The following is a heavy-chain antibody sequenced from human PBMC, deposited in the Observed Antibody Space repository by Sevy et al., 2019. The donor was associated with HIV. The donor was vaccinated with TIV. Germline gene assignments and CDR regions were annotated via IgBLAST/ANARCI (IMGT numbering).Heavy chain of an antibody. CDR2: VYSGGAT. V-gene: IGHV3-53*01. J-gene: IGHJ6*02. Sequence: GGSLRLSCAVSGFTLTNEFFSWVRQAPGKGLEWVAVVYSGGATYYADSVKGRFTISRDKSKSTLYLHMKSLRAEDTAMYYCAGVGYCRGGTCFSGFYYAMDVWGQGTTVTVSS. CDR3: AGVGYCRGGTCFSGFYYAMDV. D-gene: IGHD2-15*01. CDR1: GFTLTNEF.